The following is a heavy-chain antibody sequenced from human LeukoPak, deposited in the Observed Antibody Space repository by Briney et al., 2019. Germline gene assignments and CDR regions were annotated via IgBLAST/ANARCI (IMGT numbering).Heavy chain of an antibody. V-gene: IGHV4-39*07. CDR3: ARAGILSTGDYFDP. D-gene: IGHD5/OR15-5a*01. CDR1: GGSITSGTFY. CDR2: IHASGST. J-gene: IGHJ5*02. Sequence: SETPSLTCSVSGGSITSGTFYWGWTRQPPGKALEWIGTIHASGSTSYNPSLQSRVTISVDTSKNQFSLKLSSVTAADTAVYYCARAGILSTGDYFDPWGQGTLVTVSS.